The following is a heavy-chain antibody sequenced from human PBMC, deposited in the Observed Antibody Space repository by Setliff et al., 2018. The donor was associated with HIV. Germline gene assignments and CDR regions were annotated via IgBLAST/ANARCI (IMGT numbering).Heavy chain of an antibody. CDR3: ISDGVTLTIGYYYYYMDV. D-gene: IGHD3-10*01. CDR2: IKSKTDGGTT. Sequence: PGGSLRLSCAASGFTFSNAWMSWVRQAPGKGLEWVGRIKSKTDGGTTDYAAPVKGRFTISRDDSKNTLYLQMNSLKTEDTAVYYCISDGVTLTIGYYYYYMDVWGKGTTVTVSS. CDR1: GFTFSNAW. J-gene: IGHJ6*03. V-gene: IGHV3-15*01.